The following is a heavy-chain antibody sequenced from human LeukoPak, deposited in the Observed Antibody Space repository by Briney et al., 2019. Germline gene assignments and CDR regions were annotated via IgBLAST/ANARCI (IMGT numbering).Heavy chain of an antibody. CDR1: GFTFSSYW. Sequence: GGSLRLSCAASGFTFSSYWMSWVRQAPGKGLEWVANIKQDGSEKYYVDSVKGRFTISRDNAKNSLYLQMNSLRAEDTAVYYCARENTYCDFWSGYCDAFDIWGQGTMVTVSS. CDR3: ARENTYCDFWSGYCDAFDI. J-gene: IGHJ3*02. D-gene: IGHD3-3*01. V-gene: IGHV3-7*01. CDR2: IKQDGSEK.